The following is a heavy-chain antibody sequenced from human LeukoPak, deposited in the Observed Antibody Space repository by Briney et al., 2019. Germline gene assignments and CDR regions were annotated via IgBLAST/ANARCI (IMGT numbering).Heavy chain of an antibody. CDR2: ISYDGSNK. J-gene: IGHJ4*02. D-gene: IGHD5-24*01. Sequence: GRSLRLSCAASGFTFSSYGMHWVRQAPGKGLEWVAVISYDGSNKYYADSVKGRFTISRDNSKNTLYLQMNSLRAEDTAVYYCARENGYKVFDYWGQGTLVTVSS. V-gene: IGHV3-30*03. CDR3: ARENGYKVFDY. CDR1: GFTFSSYG.